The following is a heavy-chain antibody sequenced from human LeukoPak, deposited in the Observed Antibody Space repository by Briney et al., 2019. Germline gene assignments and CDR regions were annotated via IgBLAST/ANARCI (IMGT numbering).Heavy chain of an antibody. CDR2: INHSGST. CDR1: RGSFSGYY. V-gene: IGHV4-34*01. Sequence: PSETLSLTCAVYRGSFSGYYWSWIRQPPGKGLEWIGEINHSGSTNYNPSLKSRVTISVDTSKNQFSLKLSSVTAADTAVYYCARGTRSGYSYGYYYYGMDVWGQGTTVTVSS. D-gene: IGHD5-18*01. CDR3: ARGTRSGYSYGYYYYGMDV. J-gene: IGHJ6*02.